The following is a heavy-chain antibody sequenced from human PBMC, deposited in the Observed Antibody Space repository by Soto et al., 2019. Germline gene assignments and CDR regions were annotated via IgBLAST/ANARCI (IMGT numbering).Heavy chain of an antibody. Sequence: ASVKVSCKASGYTFTSYYMHWVRQAPGQGLEWMGIINPSGGSTSYAQKFQGRVTMTRDTSTSTVYMELSSLRSEDTAVYYCARGSRYCSGGSCPRRGFDYWGQGTLVTVSS. J-gene: IGHJ4*02. V-gene: IGHV1-46*03. CDR2: INPSGGST. CDR1: GYTFTSYY. CDR3: ARGSRYCSGGSCPRRGFDY. D-gene: IGHD2-15*01.